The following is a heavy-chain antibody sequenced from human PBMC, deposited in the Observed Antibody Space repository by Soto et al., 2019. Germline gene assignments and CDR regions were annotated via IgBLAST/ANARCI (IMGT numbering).Heavy chain of an antibody. Sequence: SLRLSCAAPGFTFSSYSMNWVRQAPGKGLEWVSYISSSSSTIYYADSVKGRFTISRDNAKNSLYLQMTNMDPVDTGTYYCARMRGSRRYFDYWGQGALVTVSS. J-gene: IGHJ4*02. CDR3: ARMRGSRRYFDY. CDR2: ISSSSSTI. CDR1: GFTFSSYS. V-gene: IGHV3-48*01. D-gene: IGHD2-2*01.